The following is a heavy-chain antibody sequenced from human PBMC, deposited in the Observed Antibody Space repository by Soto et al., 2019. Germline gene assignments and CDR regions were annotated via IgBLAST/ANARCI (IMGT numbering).Heavy chain of an antibody. CDR3: AKGRWGYCAGGSCYPEF. CDR2: ISDSGSKT. Sequence: EVQLLESGGGLVLPGRSLRLSCAASGFTFGNYAMSWVRQRTGEGPEWVSAISDSGSKTFYTDSFRGRFTISRDNSKNTVFLQMNNLRVEDTAVYYCAKGRWGYCAGGSCYPEFWGQGTLVKVSS. CDR1: GFTFGNYA. J-gene: IGHJ4*02. V-gene: IGHV3-23*01. D-gene: IGHD2-15*01.